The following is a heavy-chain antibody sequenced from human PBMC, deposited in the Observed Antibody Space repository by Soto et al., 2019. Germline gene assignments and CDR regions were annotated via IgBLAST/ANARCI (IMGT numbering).Heavy chain of an antibody. Sequence: XGSLRLSFAASGFTFSSYSMNWVRQAPGKGLEWVSYISSSSSTIYYADSVKGRFTISRDNAKNSLYLQMNSLRDEDTAVYYCARDRELYYDFWSGYYSGWFDPWGQGTLVTVSS. CDR2: ISSSSSTI. V-gene: IGHV3-48*02. D-gene: IGHD3-3*01. CDR3: ARDRELYYDFWSGYYSGWFDP. CDR1: GFTFSSYS. J-gene: IGHJ5*02.